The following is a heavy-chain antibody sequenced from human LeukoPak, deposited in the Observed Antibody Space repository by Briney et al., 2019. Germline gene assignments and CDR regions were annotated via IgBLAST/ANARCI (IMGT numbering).Heavy chain of an antibody. CDR2: IWYDGSIK. Sequence: PGGSLRLSCATSGFTFSDYPMHWVRQAPGKGLEWVAIIWYDGSIKYYEESVKGRFTISRDDSKNTVYLQMNSLRVEDTALYFCARSYGDYAPDYWGQGTLVTVSS. CDR3: ARSYGDYAPDY. V-gene: IGHV3-33*01. J-gene: IGHJ4*02. D-gene: IGHD4-17*01. CDR1: GFTFSDYP.